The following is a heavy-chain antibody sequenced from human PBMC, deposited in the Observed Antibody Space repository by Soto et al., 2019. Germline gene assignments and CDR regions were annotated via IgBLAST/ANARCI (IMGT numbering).Heavy chain of an antibody. J-gene: IGHJ6*02. CDR3: AKGAGDRLALGMDV. CDR2: ISYDGSNT. D-gene: IGHD1-26*01. Sequence: ESGGGVVQPGWSLRLSCAASGFSISDYGMEWVRQAPGKGLEWVALISYDGSNTYYADSVKGRFTISRDNSKDTLFLQMTGLRREATAVYYCAKGAGDRLALGMDVWGQGTTVTVSS. V-gene: IGHV3-30*18. CDR1: GFSISDYG.